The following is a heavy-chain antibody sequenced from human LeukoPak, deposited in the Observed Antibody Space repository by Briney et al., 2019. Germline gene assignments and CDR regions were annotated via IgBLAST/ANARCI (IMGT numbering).Heavy chain of an antibody. CDR3: TRDLAAAAT. D-gene: IGHD6-13*01. CDR2: INQDGKKS. V-gene: IGHV3-7*03. J-gene: IGHJ5*02. Sequence: EWVANINQDGKKSYYVDSVKGRFTISRDNAKNSLYLQMNSLTAEDTAVYYCTRDLAAAATWGQGTLVTVSS.